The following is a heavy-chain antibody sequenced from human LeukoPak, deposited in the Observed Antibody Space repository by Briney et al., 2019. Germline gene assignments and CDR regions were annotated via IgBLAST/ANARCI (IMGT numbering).Heavy chain of an antibody. CDR1: GFTFSSYW. J-gene: IGHJ4*02. Sequence: GGSLRLSCAASGFTFSSYWMHWVRQAPGKGLVWVSRINSDGSITSYADSVKGRFTISRDNAKNTLYPQMNSLRAEDTAVYYCARTSYTSSRFDYWGQGTLVTVSS. CDR2: INSDGSIT. CDR3: ARTSYTSSRFDY. D-gene: IGHD6-13*01. V-gene: IGHV3-74*01.